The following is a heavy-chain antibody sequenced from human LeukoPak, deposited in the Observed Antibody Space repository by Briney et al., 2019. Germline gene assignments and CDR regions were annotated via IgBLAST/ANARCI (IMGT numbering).Heavy chain of an antibody. V-gene: IGHV1-18*01. D-gene: IGHD6-13*01. CDR1: GYTFTSYG. J-gene: IGHJ5*02. Sequence: SVKVSCKASGYTFTSYGISWVRQAPGQGLEWMGWISAYNGNTNYAQKLQGRVTMTTDTSTSTAYMELRSLRSDDTAVYYCARDTSSSWYRNWFDPWGQGTLVTVSS. CDR2: ISAYNGNT. CDR3: ARDTSSSWYRNWFDP.